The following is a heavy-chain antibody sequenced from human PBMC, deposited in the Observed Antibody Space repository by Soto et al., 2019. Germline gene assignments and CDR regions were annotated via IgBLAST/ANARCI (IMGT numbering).Heavy chain of an antibody. D-gene: IGHD2-21*02. CDR3: ARRQTYCGGNCYSGFDY. V-gene: IGHV2-5*02. CDR1: GFSLSTSGVG. Sequence: QITLKESGPTLVKPTQTLTLTCTFSGFSLSTSGVGVGWIRQPPGTALEWLALIYWDDDKRYSPSLKSRLTITKDTSKNQVVLTMTNMDPVDTATYYCARRQTYCGGNCYSGFDYWGQGTLVTVSS. CDR2: IYWDDDK. J-gene: IGHJ4*02.